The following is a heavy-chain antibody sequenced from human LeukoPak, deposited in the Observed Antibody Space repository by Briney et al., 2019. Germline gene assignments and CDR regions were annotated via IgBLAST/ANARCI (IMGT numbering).Heavy chain of an antibody. Sequence: GGSLRLSCSASGFTFRNYWMGWLRQAPGKGLEWVGKTKPHGSADHSADSVRSRFTPYRDTAHNFLSLQMNSLRAEDTAVYYSARDGGLNPHFDSWGPGTLVTVSS. CDR3: ARDGGLNPHFDS. CDR2: TKPHGSAD. J-gene: IGHJ4*02. V-gene: IGHV3-7*01. CDR1: GFTFRNYW. D-gene: IGHD6-25*01.